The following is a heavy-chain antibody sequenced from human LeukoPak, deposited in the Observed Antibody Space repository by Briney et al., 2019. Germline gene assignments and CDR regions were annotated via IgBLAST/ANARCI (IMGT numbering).Heavy chain of an antibody. CDR3: AKDPPGGYCSGGSCWGG. CDR1: GLTFSSYA. D-gene: IGHD2-15*01. CDR2: VSGSGGST. J-gene: IGHJ4*02. Sequence: GGSLRLSCAASGLTFSSYAMSWVRQAPGKGLEWVSAVSGSGGSTYYADSVKGRFTISRDNSKNTLYLQMNSLRAEDTAVYYCAKDPPGGYCSGGSCWGGWGQGTLVTVSS. V-gene: IGHV3-23*01.